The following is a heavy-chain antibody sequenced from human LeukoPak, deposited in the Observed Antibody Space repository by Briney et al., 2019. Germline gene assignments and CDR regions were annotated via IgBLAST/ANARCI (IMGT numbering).Heavy chain of an antibody. Sequence: SETLSLTCRVSGGSISSYYWSWIRQAPGKGLEWIGYIYYSGSTKYSPSLKSRVTISLDTSKNQFSLKLSSVTAADTAVYYCARDSGTTGEVKFDPWGQGTLVTVSS. CDR1: GGSISSYY. CDR2: IYYSGST. V-gene: IGHV4-59*12. D-gene: IGHD3-10*01. CDR3: ARDSGTTGEVKFDP. J-gene: IGHJ5*02.